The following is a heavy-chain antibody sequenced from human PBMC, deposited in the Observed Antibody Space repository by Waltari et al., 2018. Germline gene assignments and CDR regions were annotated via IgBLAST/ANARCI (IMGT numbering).Heavy chain of an antibody. CDR1: GGSISSSSYY. V-gene: IGHV4-39*07. D-gene: IGHD6-13*01. CDR2: IYYSGST. Sequence: QLQLQESGPGLVKPSETMSLTCTVSGGSISSSSYYWGWIRKPPGKGLEWIGSIYYSGSTYYNPSLKSRVTISVDTSKNQFSLKLSSVTAADTAVYYCARVEGYSSSWYFVDYWGQGTLVTVSS. CDR3: ARVEGYSSSWYFVDY. J-gene: IGHJ4*02.